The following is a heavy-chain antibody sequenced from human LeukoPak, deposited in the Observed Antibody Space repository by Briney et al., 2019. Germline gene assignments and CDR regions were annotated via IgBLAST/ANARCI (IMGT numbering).Heavy chain of an antibody. J-gene: IGHJ4*02. CDR1: GYTFTSYW. CDR3: ARNYHQLDY. D-gene: IGHD5-24*01. Sequence: GESPKISCKGSGYTFTSYWIAWVRQMPGKGLEWVGIIYPGDSDPRYSPSFQGQVTISADKSISTAYLQWSSLKASDTAMYYRARNYHQLDYWGQGTLVTVSS. V-gene: IGHV5-51*01. CDR2: IYPGDSDP.